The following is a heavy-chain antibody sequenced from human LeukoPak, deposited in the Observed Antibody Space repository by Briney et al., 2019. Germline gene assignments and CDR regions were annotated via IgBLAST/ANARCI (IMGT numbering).Heavy chain of an antibody. J-gene: IGHJ5*02. Sequence: ASVKVSCKASGYTFTGYYMHWVRQAPGQGLEWMGWINPNSGGTNYAQKFQGRVTMTRDTSISTAYMELSRLRSDDTAVYYCARDRLWGYYGSGSFPEGWFDPWGQGTLVTVSS. CDR3: ARDRLWGYYGSGSFPEGWFDP. V-gene: IGHV1-2*02. CDR1: GYTFTGYY. D-gene: IGHD3-10*01. CDR2: INPNSGGT.